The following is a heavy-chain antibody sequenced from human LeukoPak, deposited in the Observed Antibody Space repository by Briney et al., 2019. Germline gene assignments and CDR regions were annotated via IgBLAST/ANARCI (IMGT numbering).Heavy chain of an antibody. CDR3: ARLSSMIVVVIDY. V-gene: IGHV4-59*08. CDR2: IYYSGST. CDR1: GGSISSYY. D-gene: IGHD3-22*01. Sequence: SETLSLTCTVSGGSISSYYWSWIRQPPGKGLEWIGYIYYSGSTNYNPSLKSRVTISVDTSKNQFSLKLSSVTAADTAVYYCARLSSMIVVVIDYWGQGTLVTVSS. J-gene: IGHJ4*02.